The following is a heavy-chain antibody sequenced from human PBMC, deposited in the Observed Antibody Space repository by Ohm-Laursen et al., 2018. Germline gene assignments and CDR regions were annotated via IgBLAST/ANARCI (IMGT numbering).Heavy chain of an antibody. Sequence: SLRLSCSASGFTFSNYGMSWVRQAPGKGLEWVSAIIGSVGSTFYADSVKGRFTISRDNSKNTLYLQMNSLRAEDTAVYYCAKGMAVATEGDYWGQGTLVTVSS. D-gene: IGHD5-12*01. CDR2: IIGSVGST. CDR3: AKGMAVATEGDY. V-gene: IGHV3-23*01. J-gene: IGHJ4*02. CDR1: GFTFSNYG.